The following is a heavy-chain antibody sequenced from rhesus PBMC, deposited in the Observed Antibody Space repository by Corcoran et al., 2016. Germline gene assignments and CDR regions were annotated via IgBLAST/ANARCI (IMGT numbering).Heavy chain of an antibody. V-gene: IGHV4S11*01. D-gene: IGHD6-31*01. CDR3: ARHRRDSSGWYGFYWYFDL. J-gene: IGHJ2*01. CDR1: GGSISSSY. Sequence: QVQLQESGPGLVKPSETLSLTCAVSGGSISSSYWSWIRQAPGKGLEWIGRIDSSGSTYYNPSLKSRVTLSVDTSKNQFSLKLSSVTAADTAVYYCARHRRDSSGWYGFYWYFDLWGPGTPITISS. CDR2: IDSSGST.